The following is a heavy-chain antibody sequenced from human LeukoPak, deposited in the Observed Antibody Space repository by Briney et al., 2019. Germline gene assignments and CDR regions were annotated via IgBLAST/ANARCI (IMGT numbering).Heavy chain of an antibody. V-gene: IGHV3-33*01. CDR2: IWYDGSNK. CDR1: GFTFSSYG. Sequence: PGRSLRLSCAASGFTFSSYGMHWVRQAPGKGLEWVAVIWYDGSNKYHADSLKGRFTISRDNSKNTLYLQMNSLRAEDTAVYYCARDERDIVVVPAATGFDYWGQGTLVTVSS. J-gene: IGHJ4*02. D-gene: IGHD2-2*01. CDR3: ARDERDIVVVPAATGFDY.